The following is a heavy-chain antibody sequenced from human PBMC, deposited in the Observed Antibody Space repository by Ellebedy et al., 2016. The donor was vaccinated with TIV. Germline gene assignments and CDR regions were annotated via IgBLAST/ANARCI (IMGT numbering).Heavy chain of an antibody. CDR1: GFTFSSYA. D-gene: IGHD1-26*01. Sequence: GESLKISCAASGFTFSSYAMSWVRQAPGKGPEWVSIIYSDGRTFYAASVTGRFTISRDSSKNTLYLQMNTLRADDTAVYFCARDSRPNIGSLWGQGTLVTVSS. CDR2: IYSDGRT. J-gene: IGHJ4*02. CDR3: ARDSRPNIGSL. V-gene: IGHV3-23*03.